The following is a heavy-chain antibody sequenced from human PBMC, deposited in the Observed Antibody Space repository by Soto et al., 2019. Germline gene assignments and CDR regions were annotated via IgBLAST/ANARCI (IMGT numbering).Heavy chain of an antibody. J-gene: IGHJ4*02. Sequence: DVQLVESGGGLVQPGGSLRLSCAASGFTVSSNYMNWVRQAPGKGLEWVSVISSAGSTYYADSVKGRFTISRDNSKNTRYLQMNSLRVEDTAVYYCARAYLAGPDYWGQGTLVTVSS. V-gene: IGHV3-66*01. CDR1: GFTVSSNY. CDR3: ARAYLAGPDY. CDR2: ISSAGST. D-gene: IGHD3-10*01.